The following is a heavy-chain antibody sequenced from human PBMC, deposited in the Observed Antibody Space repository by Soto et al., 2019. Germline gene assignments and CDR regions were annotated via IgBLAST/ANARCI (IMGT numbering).Heavy chain of an antibody. D-gene: IGHD3-10*01. CDR2: ISYDGSNK. CDR1: GFTFSSYG. Sequence: QVQVVESGGGVVQPGRSLRLSCAASGFTFSSYGMHWVRQAPGKGLEWVAVISYDGSNKYYADSVKGRFTISRDNSKNTLYLQMNSLRAEDTAVYYCAKDLGFGDDYRGQGTLVTVSS. J-gene: IGHJ4*02. V-gene: IGHV3-30*18. CDR3: AKDLGFGDDY.